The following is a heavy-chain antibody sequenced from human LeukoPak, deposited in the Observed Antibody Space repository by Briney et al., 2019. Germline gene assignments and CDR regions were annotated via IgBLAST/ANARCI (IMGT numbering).Heavy chain of an antibody. J-gene: IGHJ4*02. CDR3: ASTEAYYYGSGSSRPFDY. V-gene: IGHV4-4*07. CDR2: IYTSGST. Sequence: PSETLSLTCTVSGGSISSYYWSWIRQPARKGLEWIGRIYTSGSTNYNPSLKSRVTISVDTSKSQFSLKLSSVTAADTAVYYCASTEAYYYGSGSSRPFDYWGQGTLVTVSS. D-gene: IGHD3-10*01. CDR1: GGSISSYY.